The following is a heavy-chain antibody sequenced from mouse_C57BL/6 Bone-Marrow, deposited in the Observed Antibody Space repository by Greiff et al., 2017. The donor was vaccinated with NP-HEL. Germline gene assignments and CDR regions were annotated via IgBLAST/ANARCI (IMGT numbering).Heavy chain of an antibody. V-gene: IGHV5-4*01. D-gene: IGHD2-4*01. Sequence: EVNVVESGGGLVKPGGSLKLSCAASGFTFSSYAMSWVRQTPEKRLEWVATTSDGGSYTYYPDNVKGRFTISRDNAKNNLYLQMSHLKSEDTAMYYCARDGIYYDYDEGGFDYWGQGTTLTVSS. CDR2: TSDGGSYT. CDR3: ARDGIYYDYDEGGFDY. CDR1: GFTFSSYA. J-gene: IGHJ2*01.